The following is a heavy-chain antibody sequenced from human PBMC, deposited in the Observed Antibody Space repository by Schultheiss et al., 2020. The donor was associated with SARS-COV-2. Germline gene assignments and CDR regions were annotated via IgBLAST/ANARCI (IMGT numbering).Heavy chain of an antibody. CDR2: IWPDDSDT. V-gene: IGHV5-51*01. CDR3: ARQMGSSISPLSD. D-gene: IGHD6-13*01. Sequence: GESLKISCKGFGDSFTTYWIGWVRQMPGKGLEWMGNIWPDDSDTRYSPSFQGQVTISSDKSINTAYLQWSSLKASDTAIYYCARQMGSSISPLSDWGQGTLVTVSS. J-gene: IGHJ4*02. CDR1: GDSFTTYW.